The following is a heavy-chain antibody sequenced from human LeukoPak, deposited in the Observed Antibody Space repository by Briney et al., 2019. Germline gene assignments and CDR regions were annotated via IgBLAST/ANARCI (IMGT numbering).Heavy chain of an antibody. D-gene: IGHD3-9*01. Sequence: PGGSLRLSCAASGFTFSTYTMNWVRQAPGQGLEWVSSISSSSSYIYYADSVKGRFTISRDNAKNSLFLQMNSLRAEDTAVYYCASEILTAHYTSDAFDTWGQGTMVTVSS. CDR1: GFTFSTYT. J-gene: IGHJ3*02. CDR2: ISSSSSYI. CDR3: ASEILTAHYTSDAFDT. V-gene: IGHV3-21*01.